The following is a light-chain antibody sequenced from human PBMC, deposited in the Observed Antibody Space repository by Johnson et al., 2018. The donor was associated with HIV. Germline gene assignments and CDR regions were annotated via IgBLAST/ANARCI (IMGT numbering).Light chain of an antibody. CDR2: ENY. J-gene: IGLJ1*01. CDR3: GTWDSSLSAGV. V-gene: IGLV1-51*02. Sequence: QSVLTQPPSVSAAPGQKVTISCSVSSSNIGNNYVSWYQQFPGAAPKLLIFENYKRPSGIPDRFSGSRSGTSATLAITGLQTGDEADYYCGTWDSSLSAGVFGTGTKVTVL. CDR1: SSNIGNNY.